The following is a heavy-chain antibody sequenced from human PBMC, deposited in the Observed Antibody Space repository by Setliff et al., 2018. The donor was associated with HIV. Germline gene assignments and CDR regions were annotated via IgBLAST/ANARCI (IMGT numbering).Heavy chain of an antibody. CDR2: IGGSGGTDI. Sequence: GSLRLSCAASGFTFSSYAMSWIRQAPGKGLEYISYIGGSGGTDIKYADSVKGRFTISRDTAKNSLYLQMNSLRAEDTAVYYCARYARVPQFWGQGTLVTVSS. V-gene: IGHV3-11*01. CDR3: ARYARVPQF. J-gene: IGHJ4*02. CDR1: GFTFSSYA. D-gene: IGHD1-1*01.